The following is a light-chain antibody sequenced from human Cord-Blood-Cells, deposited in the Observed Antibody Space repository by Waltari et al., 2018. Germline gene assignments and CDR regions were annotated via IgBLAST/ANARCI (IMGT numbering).Light chain of an antibody. CDR3: CSYAGSYTPMV. J-gene: IGLJ3*02. V-gene: IGLV2-11*01. CDR2: DVS. CDR1: SSDVGGYNS. Sequence: QSALTQPRSVSGSPGQSVPISCPGTSSDVGGYNSVSCYQQHPGKAPKLMIYDVSKRPSGVPDRFSGSKSGNTASLTISGLQAEDEADYYCCSYAGSYTPMVFGGGTKLTVL.